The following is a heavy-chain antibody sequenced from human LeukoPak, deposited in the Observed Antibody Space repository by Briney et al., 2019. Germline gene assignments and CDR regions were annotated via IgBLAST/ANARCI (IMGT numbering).Heavy chain of an antibody. J-gene: IGHJ4*02. Sequence: DPSETLSLTCTVSGGSISSSSYYWGWIRQPPGKGLEWIGSIYYSGSTYYNPSLKSRVTISVDTSKNQFSLKLSSVTAADTAVYYCARGWGMSRRITFGGVIVIPDYWGQGTLVTVSS. V-gene: IGHV4-39*01. CDR1: GGSISSSSYY. CDR3: ARGWGMSRRITFGGVIVIPDY. D-gene: IGHD3-16*02. CDR2: IYYSGST.